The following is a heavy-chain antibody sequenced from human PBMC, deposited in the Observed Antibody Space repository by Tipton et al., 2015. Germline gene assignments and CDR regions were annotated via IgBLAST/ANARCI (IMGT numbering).Heavy chain of an antibody. D-gene: IGHD3-10*01. CDR1: GDSISSSDYY. V-gene: IGHV4-39*01. CDR2: IYYSGST. CDR3: ARGGSGSYRIDY. J-gene: IGHJ4*02. Sequence: TLSLTCTVSGDSISSSDYYGGWIRQPPGKVLEWIGSIYYSGSTYFNPSLKSRVTIAVDTSKNQFSLKLSSVTAADTAAYYCARGGSGSYRIDYWGQGTLVTVSS.